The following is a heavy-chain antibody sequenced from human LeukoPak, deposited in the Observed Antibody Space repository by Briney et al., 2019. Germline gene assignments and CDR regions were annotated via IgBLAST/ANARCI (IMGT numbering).Heavy chain of an antibody. CDR2: ISGSGGST. Sequence: QPGGSLRLSCAASGFTFSSYAMSWVRQAPGKGLEWVSAISGSGGSTYYADSVKGWFTISRDNSKNTLYLQMNSLRAEDTAVYYCAKVGREDSSWYIYYYGMDVWGQGTTVTVSS. V-gene: IGHV3-23*01. J-gene: IGHJ6*02. CDR3: AKVGREDSSWYIYYYGMDV. CDR1: GFTFSSYA. D-gene: IGHD6-13*01.